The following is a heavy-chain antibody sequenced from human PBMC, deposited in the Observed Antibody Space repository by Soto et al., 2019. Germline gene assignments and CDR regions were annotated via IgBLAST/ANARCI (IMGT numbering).Heavy chain of an antibody. CDR1: GGSISSYY. V-gene: IGHV4-59*01. D-gene: IGHD2-2*01. CDR2: IYYSGST. J-gene: IGHJ6*02. Sequence: SETLSLTCTVSGGSISSYYWSWIRQPPGKGLEWIGYIYYSGSTNYNPSLKSRVTISVDTSKNQFSLKLSSVTAADTAVYYCARAWGGNIVVVPAAPEPPYYYYGLDVWGQGTTVTVSS. CDR3: ARAWGGNIVVVPAAPEPPYYYYGLDV.